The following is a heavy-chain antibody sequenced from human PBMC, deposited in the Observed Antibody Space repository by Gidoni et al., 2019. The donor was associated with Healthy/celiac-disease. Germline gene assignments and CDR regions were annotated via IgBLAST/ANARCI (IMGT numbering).Heavy chain of an antibody. V-gene: IGHV4-39*01. J-gene: IGHJ3*02. D-gene: IGHD3-16*01. CDR1: GGSISSSSYY. Sequence: QLQLQESGPGLVQPSETLSLTCTVSGGSISSSSYYWGWIRQPPGKGLEWMGSIYYSGSTYYNPSLKSRVTISVDTSKNQFSLKLSSVTAADTAVYYCARGHDFGGGAFDIWGQGTMVTVSS. CDR3: ARGHDFGGGAFDI. CDR2: IYYSGST.